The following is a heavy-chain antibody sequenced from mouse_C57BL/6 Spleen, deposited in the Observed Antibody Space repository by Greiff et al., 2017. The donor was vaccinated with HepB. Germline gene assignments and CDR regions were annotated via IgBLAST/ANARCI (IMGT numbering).Heavy chain of an antibody. J-gene: IGHJ2*01. V-gene: IGHV1-15*01. CDR3: LWFPDY. Sequence: VQVVESGAELVRPGASVTLSCKASGYTFTDYEMHWVKQTPVHGLEWIGAIDPETGGTAYNQKFKGKAILTADKSSSTAYMELRSLTSEDSAVYYCLWFPDYWGQGTTLTVSS. D-gene: IGHD2-2*01. CDR2: IDPETGGT. CDR1: GYTFTDYE.